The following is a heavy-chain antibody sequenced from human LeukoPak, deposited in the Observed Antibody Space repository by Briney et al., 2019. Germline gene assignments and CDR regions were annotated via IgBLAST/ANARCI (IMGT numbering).Heavy chain of an antibody. D-gene: IGHD2-21*01. CDR3: ARRALLSWFDP. CDR2: IYHSGST. J-gene: IGHJ5*02. CDR1: GGSISSSNW. V-gene: IGHV4-4*02. Sequence: SETLSLTCAVSGGSISSSNWWSGGRQPPGKGVEWIGEIYHSGSTNYNLSLKSRVTISVDKSKNQFSLKLSSVTAADTAVYYCARRALLSWFDPWGQGTLVTVSS.